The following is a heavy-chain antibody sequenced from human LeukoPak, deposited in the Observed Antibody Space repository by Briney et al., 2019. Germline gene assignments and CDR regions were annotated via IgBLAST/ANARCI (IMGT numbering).Heavy chain of an antibody. CDR3: ARVGGDSSRGAFDY. CDR1: GGSISSYY. Sequence: SETLSLTCTVSGGSISSYYWSWIRQPPGKGLEWIGYIYYSGSTNYNPSLKSRVTISVDTSKNQFSLKLSSVTAADTAVYYCARVGGDSSRGAFDYWGQGTLVTVSS. D-gene: IGHD3-22*01. V-gene: IGHV4-59*01. J-gene: IGHJ4*02. CDR2: IYYSGST.